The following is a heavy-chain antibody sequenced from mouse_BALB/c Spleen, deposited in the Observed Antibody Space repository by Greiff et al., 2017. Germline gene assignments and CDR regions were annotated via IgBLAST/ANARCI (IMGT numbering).Heavy chain of an antibody. CDR1: GFTFSDAW. D-gene: IGHD2-14*01. J-gene: IGHJ2*01. CDR3: TYRYDYFDY. CDR2: IRSNANNHAT. Sequence: EVKVEESGGGLVQPGGSMKLSCAASGFTFSDAWMDWVRQSPEKGLEWVAEIRSNANNHATYYAESVKGRFTISRDDSKSSVYLQMNSLRAEDTGIYYCTYRYDYFDYWGQGTTLTVSS. V-gene: IGHV6-6*01.